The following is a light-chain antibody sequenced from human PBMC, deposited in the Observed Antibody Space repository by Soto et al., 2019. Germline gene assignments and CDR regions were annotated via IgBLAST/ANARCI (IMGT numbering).Light chain of an antibody. CDR2: LAS. J-gene: IGKJ1*01. Sequence: DIQMTQSASTLSASLGDRVTITCGASQSISTSLAWYQQKPGKAPKLLIYLASSLESGVPARFSGSGSATEFNLSISSLQTDDFATYYCQQYHSYSRTFGQGTKVDIK. CDR1: QSISTS. CDR3: QQYHSYSRT. V-gene: IGKV1-5*03.